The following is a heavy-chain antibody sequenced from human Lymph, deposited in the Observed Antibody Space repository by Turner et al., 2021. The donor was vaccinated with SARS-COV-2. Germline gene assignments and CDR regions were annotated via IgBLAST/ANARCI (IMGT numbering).Heavy chain of an antibody. V-gene: IGHV3-20*01. CDR3: ARGTGAADY. CDR1: GFTFDDYG. J-gene: IGHJ4*02. Sequence: EVQLVESGGGVVRPGGSLRLSCSASGFTFDDYGMSWVRQAPGRGLEWVYNINWNGGSTGYADSVKGRITISRDNAKNSLYLQVNSLGAEDTALYHCARGTGAADYWGQGTLVTVSS. D-gene: IGHD7-27*01. CDR2: INWNGGST.